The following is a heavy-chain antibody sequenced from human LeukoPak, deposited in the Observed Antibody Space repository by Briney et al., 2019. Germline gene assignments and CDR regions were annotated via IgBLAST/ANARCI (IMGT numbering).Heavy chain of an antibody. D-gene: IGHD3-22*01. CDR2: IGSSSSTI. CDR3: ARDHHRRLYDSQARDTFDI. CDR1: GFTFSSYA. J-gene: IGHJ3*02. V-gene: IGHV3-48*01. Sequence: GGSLRLSCAASGFTFSSYAMSWVRQAPGKGLEWVSYIGSSSSTIYYADSVKGRFTISRDNAKNSLYLQMNSLRAEDTAVYYCARDHHRRLYDSQARDTFDIWGQGTMVTVSS.